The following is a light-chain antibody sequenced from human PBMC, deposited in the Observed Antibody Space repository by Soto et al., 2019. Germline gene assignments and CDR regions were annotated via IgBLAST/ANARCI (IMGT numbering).Light chain of an antibody. CDR3: QQYGSSRIT. Sequence: EIVLTQSPGTLSLSPGERATLSCRASLSVSSSYLAWYQQKPGQAPRLLIYGASSRATGIPDRFSGSGSGTDFTLTISRLEPEDFAVYYCQQYGSSRITFGQGTRLEIK. CDR2: GAS. CDR1: LSVSSSY. V-gene: IGKV3-20*01. J-gene: IGKJ5*01.